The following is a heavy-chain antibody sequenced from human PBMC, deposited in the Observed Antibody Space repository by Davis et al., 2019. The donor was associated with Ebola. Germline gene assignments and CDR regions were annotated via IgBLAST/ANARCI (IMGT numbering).Heavy chain of an antibody. D-gene: IGHD4/OR15-4a*01. CDR2: IYHSGST. CDR3: ARLILDYGGILRGDNAMDV. CDR1: GASVSSGTNY. J-gene: IGHJ6*02. V-gene: IGHV4-61*01. Sequence: GSLRLSCTVSGASVSSGTNYWSWIRQSPGKGLEWIGYIYHSGSTIYNPSLKSRVTISLDTSKNQFSLRVNSMTAADTAVYYCARLILDYGGILRGDNAMDVWGQGTTVTVSS.